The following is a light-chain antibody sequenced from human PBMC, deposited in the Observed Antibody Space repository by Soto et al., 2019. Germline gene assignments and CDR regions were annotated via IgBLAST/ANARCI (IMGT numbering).Light chain of an antibody. J-gene: IGKJ1*01. CDR2: AAS. V-gene: IGKV1-39*01. Sequence: DIQMTQSPSSLSASVGDRVTITCRASQSISSYLNWYQQKPGKAPKLLIYAASSLQSGVPSRFSGSGSGTDFTLTISSLQPEDFATYYCQQSYSQTLGQGTKVDIK. CDR3: QQSYSQT. CDR1: QSISSY.